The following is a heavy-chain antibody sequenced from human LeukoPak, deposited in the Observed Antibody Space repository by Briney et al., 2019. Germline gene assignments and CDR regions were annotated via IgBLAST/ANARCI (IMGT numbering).Heavy chain of an antibody. CDR1: GGSISSYY. D-gene: IGHD1-26*01. V-gene: IGHV4-59*12. J-gene: IGHJ4*02. Sequence: SETLSLTCTVSGGSISSYYWSWIRQPPGKGLEWIGYIYHSGSTYYNPSLKSRVTISVDRSKNQFSLKLSSVTAADTAVYYCARARYSGSSTPYYFDYWGQGTLVTVSS. CDR2: IYHSGST. CDR3: ARARYSGSSTPYYFDY.